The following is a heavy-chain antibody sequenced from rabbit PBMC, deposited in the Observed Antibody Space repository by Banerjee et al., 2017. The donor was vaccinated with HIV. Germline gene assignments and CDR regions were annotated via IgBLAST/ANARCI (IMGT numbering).Heavy chain of an antibody. J-gene: IGHJ4*01. CDR3: AGDPWSGWNL. D-gene: IGHD4-1*01. V-gene: IGHV1S45*01. CDR1: AFSFSTKYV. Sequence: QEQLEESGGDLVKPEGSLTLTCTASAFSFSTKYVMCWVRQAPGKGLEWIACISTSSGNTVYASWAKGRFTISKTSSTTVTLQMTSLTAADTATYFCAGDPWSGWNLWGPGTLVTVS. CDR2: ISTSSGNT.